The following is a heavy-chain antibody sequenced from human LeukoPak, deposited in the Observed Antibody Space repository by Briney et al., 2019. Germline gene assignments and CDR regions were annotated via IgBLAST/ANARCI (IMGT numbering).Heavy chain of an antibody. D-gene: IGHD3-3*01. CDR2: IYHSGST. Sequence: SETLSLTCAVSGYSISGGYCWGWIRQPPGKGLEWIGSIYHSGSTYYNPSLKSRVTISVDTSKNQFSLKLSSVTAADAAVYYCARVHYDFWSGYYLYYFDYWGQGTLVTVSS. J-gene: IGHJ4*02. CDR1: GYSISGGYC. CDR3: ARVHYDFWSGYYLYYFDY. V-gene: IGHV4-38-2*01.